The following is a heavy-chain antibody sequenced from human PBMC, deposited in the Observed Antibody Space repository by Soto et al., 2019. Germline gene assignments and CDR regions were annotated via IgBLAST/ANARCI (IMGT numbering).Heavy chain of an antibody. CDR3: AAPPNRDAYNYGY. CDR2: IVVGSGST. Sequence: QMQLVQSGPEVRKPGTSVKVSCKASGLTFSSSAVQWVRQARGQRLEWIGWIVVGSGSTKYAQKFQERVTITRDMSTSTAYMELRSLRSEDTAVYYCAAPPNRDAYNYGYWGQGTLVTVSS. V-gene: IGHV1-58*01. J-gene: IGHJ4*02. CDR1: GLTFSSSA. D-gene: IGHD5-12*01.